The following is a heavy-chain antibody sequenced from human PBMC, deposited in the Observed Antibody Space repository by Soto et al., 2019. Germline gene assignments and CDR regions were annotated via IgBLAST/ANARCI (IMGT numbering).Heavy chain of an antibody. CDR3: ATHRRASGYPDV. D-gene: IGHD3-22*01. Sequence: SVKVSCKASGCTFSSYTISWVRQAPGQGLEWMGRIIPILGIANYAQKFQGRVTITADKYTSTAYMELSSLRSEDTAVYYCATHRRASGYPDVWGKGTTVTVSS. V-gene: IGHV1-69*02. CDR2: IIPILGIA. J-gene: IGHJ6*04. CDR1: GCTFSSYT.